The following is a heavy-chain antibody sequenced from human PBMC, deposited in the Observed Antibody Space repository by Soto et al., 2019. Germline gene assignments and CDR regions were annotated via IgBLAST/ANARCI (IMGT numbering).Heavy chain of an antibody. J-gene: IGHJ4*02. CDR2: IYYSGST. D-gene: IGHD2-15*01. Sequence: QVQLQESGPGLVKPSQTLSHTCTVSGGSISSGGYYWSWIRQHPGKGLEWIGYIYYSGSTYYNPSLKSRVTISVDTSKNQFSLKLSSVTAADTAVYYCARLVVVAATPDYFDYWGQGTLVTVSS. CDR1: GGSISSGGYY. CDR3: ARLVVVAATPDYFDY. V-gene: IGHV4-31*03.